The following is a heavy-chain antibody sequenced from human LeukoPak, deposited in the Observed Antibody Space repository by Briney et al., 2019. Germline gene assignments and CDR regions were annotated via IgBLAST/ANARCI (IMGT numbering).Heavy chain of an antibody. CDR2: IYYSGST. Sequence: SETLSLTCTVSGGSISSDYWSWIRQPPGKGLEWIGYIYYSGSTNYNPSLKSRVTISVDTSKNQFSLKLSSVTAADTAVYYCARDTRDRSDFWSGYYYYYYSMDVWGQGTTVTVSS. CDR3: ARDTRDRSDFWSGYYYYYYSMDV. CDR1: GGSISSDY. V-gene: IGHV4-59*01. D-gene: IGHD3-3*01. J-gene: IGHJ6*02.